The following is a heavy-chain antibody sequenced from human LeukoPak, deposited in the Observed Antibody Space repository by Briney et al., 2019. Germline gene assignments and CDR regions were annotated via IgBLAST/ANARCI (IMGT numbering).Heavy chain of an antibody. CDR2: IKQDGSEK. D-gene: IGHD3-10*01. CDR3: ARDLEYYYGSGSYSDFDY. CDR1: GFTFSSYW. V-gene: IGHV3-7*01. Sequence: PEGSLRLSCAASGFTFSSYWMSWVRQAPGKGLEWVANIKQDGSEKYYVDSVKGRFTISRDNAKNSLYLQMNSLRAEDTAVYYCARDLEYYYGSGSYSDFDYWGQGTLVTVSS. J-gene: IGHJ4*02.